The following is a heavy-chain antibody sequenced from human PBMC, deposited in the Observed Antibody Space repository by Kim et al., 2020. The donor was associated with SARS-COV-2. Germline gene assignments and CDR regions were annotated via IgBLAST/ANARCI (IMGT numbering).Heavy chain of an antibody. D-gene: IGHD3-3*01. V-gene: IGHV4-59*13. CDR3: ARAVIFGVDPPAPDYYYYYGMDV. J-gene: IGHJ6*02. Sequence: SETLSLTCTVSGGSISSYYWSWIRQPPGKGLEWIGYIYYSGSTNYNPSLKSRVTISVDTSKNQFSLKLSSVTAADTAVYYCARAVIFGVDPPAPDYYYYYGMDVWGQGTTVTVSS. CDR2: IYYSGST. CDR1: GGSISSYY.